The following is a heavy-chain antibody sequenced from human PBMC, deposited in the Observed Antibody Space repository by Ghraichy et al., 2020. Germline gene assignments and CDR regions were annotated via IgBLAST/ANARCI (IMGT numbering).Heavy chain of an antibody. J-gene: IGHJ3*02. CDR2: ISSSGNTL. CDR3: ARHVYGDREAAFDI. Sequence: GESLNISCAASGFTFSVYYMSWIRQAPGKGLEWVSYISSSGNTLYYADSLKGRFTISRDNAKNSLYLQMNSLRTEDTAVYYCARHVYGDREAAFDIWGQGTMVTVSS. V-gene: IGHV3-11*01. CDR1: GFTFSVYY. D-gene: IGHD4-17*01.